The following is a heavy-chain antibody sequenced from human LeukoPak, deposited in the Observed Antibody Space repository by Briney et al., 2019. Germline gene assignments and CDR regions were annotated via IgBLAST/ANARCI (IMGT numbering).Heavy chain of an antibody. Sequence: GGSLRLSCAASGFTFSSYAMSWVRQAPGKGLEWVSAISGGGGSTYYADSVKGRFTISRDNSKNTLYLQMNSLRAEDTAVYYCAKDPLPVPGAITIDYWGQGTLVTVSS. CDR2: ISGGGGST. J-gene: IGHJ4*02. CDR3: AKDPLPVPGAITIDY. CDR1: GFTFSSYA. V-gene: IGHV3-23*01. D-gene: IGHD2-2*01.